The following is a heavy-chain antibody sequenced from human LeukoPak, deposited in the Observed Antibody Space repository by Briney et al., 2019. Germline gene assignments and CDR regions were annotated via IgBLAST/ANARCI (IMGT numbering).Heavy chain of an antibody. V-gene: IGHV3-48*02. Sequence: GGSLRLSCGASGFXFSSYSINWVRQAPGKGVEWVSYISSSSSTIYYADTVKGRSTVSIDNAKHSLYLQMNSLRDEDTAVYYCARETPEYDWGQGTLVTVSS. CDR3: ARETPEYD. CDR2: ISSSSSTI. J-gene: IGHJ4*02. D-gene: IGHD6-6*01. CDR1: GFXFSSYS.